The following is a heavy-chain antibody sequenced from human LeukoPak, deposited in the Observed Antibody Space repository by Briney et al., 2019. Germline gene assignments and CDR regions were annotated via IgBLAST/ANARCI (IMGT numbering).Heavy chain of an antibody. Sequence: PGRSLRLSCAASGFTFSSYGMHWVRQAPGKGLEWVAVIWYDGSNKYYADSVKGRFTISRDNSKNTLYLQMNSLRAEDTAVYYCARNRYPSRVGGLDYWGQGTLVTVSS. CDR3: ARNRYPSRVGGLDY. CDR1: GFTFSSYG. D-gene: IGHD1-26*01. CDR2: IWYDGSNK. J-gene: IGHJ4*02. V-gene: IGHV3-33*01.